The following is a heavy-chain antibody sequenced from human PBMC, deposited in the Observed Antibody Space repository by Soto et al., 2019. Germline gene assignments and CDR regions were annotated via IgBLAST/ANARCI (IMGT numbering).Heavy chain of an antibody. CDR3: ARDRSSGYYRFDP. J-gene: IGHJ5*02. Sequence: PGGSLRLSCAASGFTFSSYSMNWVRQAPGKGLEWVSSISSSSSYIYYADSVKGRFTISRDNAKNSLYLQMNSLRAEDTAVYYCARDRSSGYYRFDPWGQGTLVTVSS. CDR2: ISSSSSYI. D-gene: IGHD3-22*01. V-gene: IGHV3-21*01. CDR1: GFTFSSYS.